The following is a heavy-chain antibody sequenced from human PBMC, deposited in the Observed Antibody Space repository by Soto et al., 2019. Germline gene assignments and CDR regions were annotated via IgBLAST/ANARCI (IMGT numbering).Heavy chain of an antibody. CDR1: GFSVRDRGVG. CDR2: IYWNDDK. Sequence: PGPALVNRTQTLTLPCALSGFSVRDRGVGVGWIRQPPGKALEWLAIIYWNDDKLYRPPLQSRLTITKDTSKNQVVLTMTNMDPVDTATYYCAPSPWGAAPDYWGQGTPVTVSA. J-gene: IGHJ4*02. V-gene: IGHV2-5*01. CDR3: APSPWGAAPDY. D-gene: IGHD3-16*01.